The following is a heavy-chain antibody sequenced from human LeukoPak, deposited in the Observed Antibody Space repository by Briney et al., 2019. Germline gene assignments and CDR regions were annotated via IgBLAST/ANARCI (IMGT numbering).Heavy chain of an antibody. CDR2: IDPEDGET. Sequence: ASAKVSCKASGHSLSELSTHWVRQAPGKGLEWMGGIDPEDGETIYAQKFQGRVTMTEDTSTGTAYMELRGLRPDVTAVYYCARDNGRNWGQVGGYWGQGTLVTVSS. V-gene: IGHV1-24*01. CDR3: ARDNGRNWGQVGGY. CDR1: GHSLSELS. D-gene: IGHD7-27*01. J-gene: IGHJ4*02.